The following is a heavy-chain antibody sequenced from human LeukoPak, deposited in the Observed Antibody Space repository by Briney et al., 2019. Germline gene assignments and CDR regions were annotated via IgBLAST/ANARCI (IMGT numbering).Heavy chain of an antibody. J-gene: IGHJ4*02. V-gene: IGHV3-73*01. CDR3: TSLTSTRDFWSGYYAIDY. D-gene: IGHD3-3*01. CDR1: GFTFGGSA. CDR2: IRSKANSYAT. Sequence: GGSLRLSCAASGFTFGGSAMHWVRQASGKGLEWVGRIRSKANSYATAYAASVKGRFTISRDDSKNTAYLQMNSLKTEDTAVYYCTSLTSTRDFWSGYYAIDYWGQGTLVTVSS.